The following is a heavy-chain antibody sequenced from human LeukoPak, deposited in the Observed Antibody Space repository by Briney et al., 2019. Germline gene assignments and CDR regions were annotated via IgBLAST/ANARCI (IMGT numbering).Heavy chain of an antibody. CDR2: IRSDGSNK. CDR3: ARMDLYYYYYYMDV. J-gene: IGHJ6*03. D-gene: IGHD2-8*01. V-gene: IGHV3-30*02. CDR1: GFSFSSYG. Sequence: GGSLRLSCAGSGFSFSSYGMHWVRQAPGKGLEWMAFIRSDGSNKYYADSVKGRFTISRDNSKNTLYLQMNSLRAEDTAVYYCARMDLYYYYYYMDVWGKGTTVTISS.